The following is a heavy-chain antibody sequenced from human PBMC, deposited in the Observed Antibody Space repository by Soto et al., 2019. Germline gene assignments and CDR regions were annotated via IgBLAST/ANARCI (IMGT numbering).Heavy chain of an antibody. J-gene: IGHJ4*02. V-gene: IGHV3-23*01. CDR2: ISGSGGST. D-gene: IGHD2-21*02. CDR1: GFTFSSYA. CDR3: AKDRRMVVTTGLYYFDY. Sequence: GGSLRLSCAASGFTFSSYAMSWVRQAPGKGLEWVSAISGSGGSTYYADSVKGRFTISRDNSKNTLYLQMNSLRAEDTAVYYCAKDRRMVVTTGLYYFDYWGQGTLVTVSS.